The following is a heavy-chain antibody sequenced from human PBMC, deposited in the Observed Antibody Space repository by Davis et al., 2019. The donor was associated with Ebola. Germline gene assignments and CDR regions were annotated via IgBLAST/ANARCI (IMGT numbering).Heavy chain of an antibody. CDR1: GFTFSDYY. Sequence: GESLKISCAASGFTFSDYYMSWIRQAPGKGLEWVSYISSSGSTIYYADSVKGRFTISRDNSKNTLYLQMTSLRSEDTALYFCARALPHYYDGTGDYHWGQGTLVSVSS. D-gene: IGHD3-22*01. CDR3: ARALPHYYDGTGDYH. J-gene: IGHJ5*02. CDR2: ISSSGSTI. V-gene: IGHV3-11*04.